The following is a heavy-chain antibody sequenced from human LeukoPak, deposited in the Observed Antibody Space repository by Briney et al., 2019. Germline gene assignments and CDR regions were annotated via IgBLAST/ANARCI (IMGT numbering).Heavy chain of an antibody. V-gene: IGHV3-11*04. D-gene: IGHD4-17*01. CDR3: ARDRVGYGDYFDY. CDR1: GFTFSDYY. Sequence: GGTLRLSGAASGFTFSDYYMSWIRQAPGKGLEWVSYISSSGSTIYYADSVKGRFTISRDNAKNSLYLQMNSLRAEDTAVYYCARDRVGYGDYFDYWGQGTLVTVSS. CDR2: ISSSGSTI. J-gene: IGHJ4*02.